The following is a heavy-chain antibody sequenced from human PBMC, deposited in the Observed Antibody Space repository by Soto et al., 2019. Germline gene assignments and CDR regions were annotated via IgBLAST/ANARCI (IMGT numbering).Heavy chain of an antibody. CDR1: GFTFSDYA. J-gene: IGHJ4*02. CDR2: INWNGRSI. V-gene: IGHV3-9*01. Sequence: GGSLRLSCEGSGFTFSDYAMHWVRQAPGRGLEWVSGINWNGRSIGYADSVKGRFTISRDNAKNSLYLQMNSLRLEDTAFYYCTSTVGSQPQGDFWGQGTLVTVSS. CDR3: TSTVGSQPQGDF.